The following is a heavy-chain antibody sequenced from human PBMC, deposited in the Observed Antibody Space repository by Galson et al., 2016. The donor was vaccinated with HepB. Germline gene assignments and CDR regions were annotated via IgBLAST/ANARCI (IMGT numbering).Heavy chain of an antibody. CDR1: GFAFSDYW. D-gene: IGHD1-14*01. Sequence: SLRLSCAASGFAFSDYWMHWVRQTPEKGLVWVARVHSDGSIATYGDFVKGRFTISRDNAKNTLYLQMHSLTAEDMAVYYCARGSRAGYKGTFDLWGQGTLVTVSS. CDR2: VHSDGSIA. CDR3: ARGSRAGYKGTFDL. V-gene: IGHV3-74*03. J-gene: IGHJ3*01.